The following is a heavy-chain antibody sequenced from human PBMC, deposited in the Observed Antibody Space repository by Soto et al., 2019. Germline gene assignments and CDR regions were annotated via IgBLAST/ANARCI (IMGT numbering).Heavy chain of an antibody. D-gene: IGHD2-15*01. CDR2: IYHSGST. V-gene: IGHV4-4*02. Sequence: SETLSLTCAVSGGSISSSNWWSWVRQPPGKGLEWIGEIYHSGSTNYNPSLKSRVTISVDESKNQFSLKLGSVTAADTAVYYCARGRIDNWFDPWGQGTLVTSPQ. CDR1: GGSISSSNW. CDR3: ARGRIDNWFDP. J-gene: IGHJ5*02.